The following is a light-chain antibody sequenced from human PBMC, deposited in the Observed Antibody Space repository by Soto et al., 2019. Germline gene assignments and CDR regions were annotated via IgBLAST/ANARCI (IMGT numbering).Light chain of an antibody. V-gene: IGLV2-14*01. CDR1: SSDVGGYNY. J-gene: IGLJ1*01. Sequence: QSALAQPASVSGSPGQSITISCTGTSSDVGGYNYVSWYQQHPGKAPKLMIYDVSNRPSGVSNRFSGSKSGNTASLTISGLQAEDEAEYYCSSYTSSSTSVFGTGTKVTV. CDR3: SSYTSSSTSV. CDR2: DVS.